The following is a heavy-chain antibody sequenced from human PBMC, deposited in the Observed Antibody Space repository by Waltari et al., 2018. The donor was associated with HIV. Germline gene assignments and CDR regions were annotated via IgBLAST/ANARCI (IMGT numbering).Heavy chain of an antibody. CDR2: IYSGGTT. J-gene: IGHJ4*02. V-gene: IGHV3-66*01. CDR1: GFTVSSNY. D-gene: IGHD4-4*01. CDR3: ARAPTITTNVDY. Sequence: EVQLVESGGALVQPGGSLRLSCVASGFTVSSNYMSWVRQAPGNGLEWVSIIYSGGTTHYADSVKDRVTISRDNSKNTVYLQMDSLRVEDTAVYYCARAPTITTNVDYWGQGTLVTVSS.